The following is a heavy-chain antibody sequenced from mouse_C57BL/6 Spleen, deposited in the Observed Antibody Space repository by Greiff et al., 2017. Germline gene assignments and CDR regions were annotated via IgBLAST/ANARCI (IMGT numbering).Heavy chain of an antibody. Sequence: VQLQQSGAEPVRPGASVTLSCKASGYTFTDYEMHWVKQTPVHGLEWIGAIDPETGGTAYNQKFKGKAILTADKSASTAYMELRSLTSEDSAVYYAYYYGSSYDYDYWGQGTTLTVSS. J-gene: IGHJ2*01. D-gene: IGHD1-1*01. CDR1: GYTFTDYE. V-gene: IGHV1-15*01. CDR2: IDPETGGT. CDR3: YYYGSSYDYDY.